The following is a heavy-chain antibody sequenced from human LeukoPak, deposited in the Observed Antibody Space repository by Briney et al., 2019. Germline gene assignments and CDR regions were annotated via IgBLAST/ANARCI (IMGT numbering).Heavy chain of an antibody. Sequence: SETLSLTCTVSGGSISSGSYYWSWIRQPAGKGLEWIGRIYTSGSTNYNPSLKSRVTISVDTSKNQFSLKLSSVTAADTAVYYCAREIGRIGVVVIAWYFDLWGRGTLVTVSS. CDR3: AREIGRIGVVVIAWYFDL. J-gene: IGHJ2*01. D-gene: IGHD3-22*01. CDR1: GGSISSGSYY. V-gene: IGHV4-61*02. CDR2: IYTSGST.